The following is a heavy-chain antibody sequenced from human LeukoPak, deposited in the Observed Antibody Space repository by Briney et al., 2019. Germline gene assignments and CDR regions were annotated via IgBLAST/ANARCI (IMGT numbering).Heavy chain of an antibody. CDR1: GGSFSGYY. V-gene: IGHV4-34*01. Sequence: SETLSLTCAVYGGSFSGYYWSWIRQPPGKGLEWIGEINHSGSTNYNPSLKSRVTISVDTSKNQFSLQMTSVTAADTAVYYCGREGDCSQNVNSYYMDVWGKGTTVTVSS. D-gene: IGHD2-21*02. J-gene: IGHJ6*03. CDR3: GREGDCSQNVNSYYMDV. CDR2: INHSGST.